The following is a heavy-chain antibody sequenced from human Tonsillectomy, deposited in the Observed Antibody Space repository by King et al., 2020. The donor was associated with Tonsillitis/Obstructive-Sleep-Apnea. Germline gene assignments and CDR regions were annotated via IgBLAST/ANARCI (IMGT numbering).Heavy chain of an antibody. Sequence: VQLVESGGGLVQPGRSLRLSCASSGFTFDDYAMHWVRQAPGKGLEWVSGISWNSGSIGYADSVKGRFTISRDNAKNSLYLQMNSLRAEDTALYYCAKDYRVMEWLHLGPFDYWGQGTLVTVSS. CDR1: GFTFDDYA. J-gene: IGHJ4*02. CDR3: AKDYRVMEWLHLGPFDY. D-gene: IGHD3-3*01. CDR2: ISWNSGSI. V-gene: IGHV3-9*01.